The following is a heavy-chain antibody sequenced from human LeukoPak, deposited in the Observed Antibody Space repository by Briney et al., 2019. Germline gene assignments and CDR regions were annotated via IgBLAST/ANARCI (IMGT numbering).Heavy chain of an antibody. J-gene: IGHJ6*02. Sequence: GGSLRLSCAASGFTFSDHYMSWIRQAPGKGLEWVSYISSSGSTIYYADSVKGRFTISRDNAKNSLYLQMNSLRAEDTAVYYCARDWDYYGSGSYYPRMDVWGQGTTVTVSS. V-gene: IGHV3-11*01. CDR2: ISSSGSTI. CDR3: ARDWDYYGSGSYYPRMDV. D-gene: IGHD3-10*01. CDR1: GFTFSDHY.